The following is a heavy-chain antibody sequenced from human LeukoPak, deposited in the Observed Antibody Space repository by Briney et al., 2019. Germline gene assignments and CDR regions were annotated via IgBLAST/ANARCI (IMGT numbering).Heavy chain of an antibody. D-gene: IGHD6-13*01. Sequence: GGSLRLSCAASGFTFSSYWTHWVRQAPGKGLVWVSRINTDGSSTSYADSVNGRFTISRDNSKNTLCLQMNSLRAEDTAIYYCAKGGPYSSSWGGKFDHWGQGTLVTVSS. CDR3: AKGGPYSSSWGGKFDH. CDR2: INTDGSST. J-gene: IGHJ4*02. V-gene: IGHV3-74*01. CDR1: GFTFSSYW.